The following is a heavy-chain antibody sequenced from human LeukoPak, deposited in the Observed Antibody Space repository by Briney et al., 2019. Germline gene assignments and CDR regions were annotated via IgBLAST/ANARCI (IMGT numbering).Heavy chain of an antibody. CDR2: INHSGST. J-gene: IGHJ4*02. CDR1: GGSFSGYY. V-gene: IGHV4-34*01. CDR3: ARLHHYDSSGYPPGYFDY. Sequence: SETLSLTCAVYGGSFSGYYWSWIRQPPGKGLEWIGEINHSGSTNYNPSLKSRVTISVDTSKNQFSLKLSSVTAADTAVYYCARLHHYDSSGYPPGYFDYWGQGTLVTVSS. D-gene: IGHD3-22*01.